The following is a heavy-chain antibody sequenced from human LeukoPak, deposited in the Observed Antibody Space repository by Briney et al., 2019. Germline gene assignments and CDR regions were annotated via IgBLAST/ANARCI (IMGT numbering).Heavy chain of an antibody. CDR1: GGSISSGGYS. J-gene: IGHJ4*02. Sequence: SETLSLTCAVSGGSISSGGYSWSWIRQPPGKGLEWIGYIYYSGSTYYNPSLKSRVTISVDTSKNQFSLKLRSVMAADTAVYYCARAYCVGDCTVLHIYFDNWGQGTLVTVSS. V-gene: IGHV4-30-4*07. CDR2: IYYSGST. D-gene: IGHD2-21*02. CDR3: ARAYCVGDCTVLHIYFDN.